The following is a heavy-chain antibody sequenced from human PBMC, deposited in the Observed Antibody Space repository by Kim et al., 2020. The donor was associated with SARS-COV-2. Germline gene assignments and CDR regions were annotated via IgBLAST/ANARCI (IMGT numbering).Heavy chain of an antibody. J-gene: IGHJ4*02. Sequence: ADSVKGRFTISRDNSKNTLYLQMNSLRAEDTAVYYCSLRLGELSSHYFDYWGQGTLVTVSS. V-gene: IGHV3-23*01. CDR3: SLRLGELSSHYFDY. D-gene: IGHD3-16*02.